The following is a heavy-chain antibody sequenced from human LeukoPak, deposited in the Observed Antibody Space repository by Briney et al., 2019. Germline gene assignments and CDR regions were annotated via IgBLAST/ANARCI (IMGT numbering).Heavy chain of an antibody. CDR3: TTDTFGARDS. D-gene: IGHD3-10*01. J-gene: IGHJ4*02. CDR1: GYTFSRYW. CDR2: INEDGSPT. V-gene: IGHV3-74*01. Sequence: PGGSLRLSCAASGYTFSRYWMHWVRQGPGKGLVWVSRINEDGSPTSYAESVGGRFTISRDNAKNALYLQMNSLRAEDAAVYHCTTDTFGARDSWGQGTLVTVSS.